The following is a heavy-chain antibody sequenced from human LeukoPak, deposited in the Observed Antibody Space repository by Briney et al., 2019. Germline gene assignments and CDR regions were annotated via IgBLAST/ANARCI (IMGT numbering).Heavy chain of an antibody. CDR2: INHSGST. CDR1: GGSFSGYY. Sequence: SETLSLTCAVYGGSFSGYYWSWIRQPPGKGLEWIGEINHSGSTNYNASLKSRVTISVDTSKNQFSLKLSSVTAADTAVYYCARGGKNYYDRGIDYWGQGTLVTVSS. J-gene: IGHJ4*02. CDR3: ARGGKNYYDRGIDY. D-gene: IGHD3-22*01. V-gene: IGHV4-34*01.